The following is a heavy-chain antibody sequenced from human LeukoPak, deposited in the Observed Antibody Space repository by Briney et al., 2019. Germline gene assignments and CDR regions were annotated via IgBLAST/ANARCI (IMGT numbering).Heavy chain of an antibody. CDR2: ISISSVDS. J-gene: IGHJ5*02. Sequence: GGSLRLSCAASGFTFVTYAMSWVRQAPGKGLEWVGGISISSVDSYYTDSVKGRFSISRDDSKNTLYLQMDRLTDEDTAVYYCAKDRELLFAHCWFDLWGQGTLVTVSS. CDR1: GFTFVTYA. D-gene: IGHD3-10*01. CDR3: AKDRELLFAHCWFDL. V-gene: IGHV3-23*01.